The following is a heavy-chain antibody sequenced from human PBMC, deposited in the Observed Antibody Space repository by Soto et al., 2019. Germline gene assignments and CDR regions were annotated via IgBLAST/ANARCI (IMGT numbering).Heavy chain of an antibody. V-gene: IGHV4-31*03. CDR3: ARVSPGDSSGYYFGYYYYGMDV. J-gene: IGHJ6*02. Sequence: PSETLSLTCTVSGGSISSGGYYWSWIRQHPGKGLEWIGYIYYSGSTYYNPSLKSRVTISVDTSKNQFSLKLSSVTAADTAVYYCARVSPGDSSGYYFGYYYYGMDVWGQGTTVTVSS. CDR1: GGSISSGGYY. CDR2: IYYSGST. D-gene: IGHD3-22*01.